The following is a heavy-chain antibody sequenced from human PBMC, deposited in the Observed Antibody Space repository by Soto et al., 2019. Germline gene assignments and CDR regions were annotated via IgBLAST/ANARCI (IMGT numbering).Heavy chain of an antibody. CDR1: GFIFSDYS. CDR2: IKQDGGEE. J-gene: IGHJ3*01. Sequence: PGVSLSLSCAASGFIFSDYSMSWVRQSPGKGLEGVANIKQDGGEEDYVDSVKGRLTISRDNAKNSLYLQMNSLRAEDTAVYYCARVYYESRGPTKYRAFDFWGQGTMVTVSS. V-gene: IGHV3-7*01. D-gene: IGHD3-22*01. CDR3: ARVYYESRGPTKYRAFDF.